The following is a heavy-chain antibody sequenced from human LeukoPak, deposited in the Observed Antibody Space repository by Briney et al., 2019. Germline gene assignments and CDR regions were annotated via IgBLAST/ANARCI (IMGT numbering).Heavy chain of an antibody. CDR1: GYTFTSYD. J-gene: IGHJ6*03. V-gene: IGHV1-8*01. CDR3: ATCMIGTTDYYYYYMDV. D-gene: IGHD1-7*01. CDR2: MNPNSGNT. Sequence: ASVKVSCKASGYTFTSYDINWVRQATGQGLEWMGWMNPNSGNTGYAQKFQGRVTMTRNTSISTAYMELSSLRSEDTAVYYCATCMIGTTDYYYYYMDVWGKGTTVTVSS.